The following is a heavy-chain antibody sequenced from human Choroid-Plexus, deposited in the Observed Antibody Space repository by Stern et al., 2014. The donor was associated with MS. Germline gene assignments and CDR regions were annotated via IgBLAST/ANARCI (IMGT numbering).Heavy chain of an antibody. CDR1: GFTFGSCA. CDR2: VSYDGSNK. D-gene: IGHD2/OR15-2a*01. CDR3: AKDRQYLTYFFDH. V-gene: IGHV3-30*18. J-gene: IGHJ5*02. Sequence: VQLAESGGGVVQPGRPLRLSCVASGFTFGSCAMHWVRQAPGKGLAWVAGVSYDGSNKYYADSVKGRFTISRDNSQNTLYMQMSSLRPEDTAVYYCAKDRQYLTYFFDHWGQGSLVTVSS.